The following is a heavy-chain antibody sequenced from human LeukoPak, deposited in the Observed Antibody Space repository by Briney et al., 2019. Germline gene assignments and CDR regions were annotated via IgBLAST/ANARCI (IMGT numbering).Heavy chain of an antibody. V-gene: IGHV4-59*08. D-gene: IGHD1/OR15-1a*01. CDR3: ARQPSGTAAFDI. J-gene: IGHJ3*02. CDR1: GGSISSYC. CDR2: IYHSGNT. Sequence: PSETLSLTCAVSGGSISSYCWSWIRQSPGKGLEWIAYIYHSGNTNYNPSFKSRVTISVDTSKNQFSLKLTSVAAADTAIYYCARQPSGTAAFDIWGQGTMVTVSS.